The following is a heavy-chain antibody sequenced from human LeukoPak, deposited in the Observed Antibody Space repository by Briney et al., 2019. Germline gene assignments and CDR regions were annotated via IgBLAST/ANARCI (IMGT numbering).Heavy chain of an antibody. J-gene: IGHJ3*02. Sequence: GGSLRLSCAASGFTFSSYAMHWVRQAPGKGLEYVSANSSNGGSTYYANSVKGRFTISRDNSKNTLYLQMGSLRAEDMAVYYCARDFSRSSGAFDIWGQGTMVTVSS. CDR2: NSSNGGST. CDR1: GFTFSSYA. V-gene: IGHV3-64*01. CDR3: ARDFSRSSGAFDI.